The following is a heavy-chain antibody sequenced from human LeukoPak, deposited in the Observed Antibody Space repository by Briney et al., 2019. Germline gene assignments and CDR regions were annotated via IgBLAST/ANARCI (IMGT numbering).Heavy chain of an antibody. CDR2: IYSGGST. J-gene: IGHJ4*02. CDR3: AGYDSSGYYYN. CDR1: GFTVSSDY. V-gene: IGHV3-53*01. D-gene: IGHD3-22*01. Sequence: GGSLRLSCAASGFTVSSDYMSWVRQAPGKGLEWVSVIYSGGSTYYADSVKGRFTISRDNSKNTLYLQMNSLRAEDTAVYYCAGYDSSGYYYNWGQGTLVTVSS.